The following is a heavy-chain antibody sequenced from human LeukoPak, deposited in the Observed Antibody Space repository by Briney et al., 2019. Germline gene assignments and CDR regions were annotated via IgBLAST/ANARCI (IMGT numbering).Heavy chain of an antibody. CDR2: ISGGGTAI. D-gene: IGHD2-15*01. V-gene: IGHV3-11*01. Sequence: GGSLRLSCAASGFTFSDYYMSWIRLAPGKGMDCVAYISGGGTAIYCADSVKGRFTISRDKSTLSLQMDSLRAEDTAVYFCVKGRGGNPRYYFDQWGQGTLVAVSS. CDR3: VKGRGGNPRYYFDQ. CDR1: GFTFSDYY. J-gene: IGHJ4*02.